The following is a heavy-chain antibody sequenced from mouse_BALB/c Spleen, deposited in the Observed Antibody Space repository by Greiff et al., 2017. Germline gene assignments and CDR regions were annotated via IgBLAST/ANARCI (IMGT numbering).Heavy chain of an antibody. CDR2: ISYSGST. J-gene: IGHJ4*01. Sequence: EVQLQQSGPGLVKPSQSLSLTCTVTGYSITSDYAWNWIRQFPGNKLEWMGYISYSGSTSYNPSLKSRISITRDTSKNQFFLQLNSVTTEDTATYYCARSLGRYAMDDWGQGTSVTVSS. CDR1: GYSITSDYA. D-gene: IGHD4-1*01. V-gene: IGHV3-2*02. CDR3: ARSLGRYAMDD.